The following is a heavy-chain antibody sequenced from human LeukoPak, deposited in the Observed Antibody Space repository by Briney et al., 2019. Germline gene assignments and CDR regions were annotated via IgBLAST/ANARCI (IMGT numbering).Heavy chain of an antibody. CDR1: GGSISSSGYY. D-gene: IGHD2-2*01. J-gene: IGHJ3*02. Sequence: PSETLSLTCTVSGGSISSSGYYWAWIRQPPGKGLEWIGNSHYGGSTDYNPSLKSRVTISVDKSKNQLSLDLNSVTAADTAVYYCAREYCTSTTCSDAFEIWGQGTMVTVS. CDR2: SHYGGST. V-gene: IGHV4-39*07. CDR3: AREYCTSTTCSDAFEI.